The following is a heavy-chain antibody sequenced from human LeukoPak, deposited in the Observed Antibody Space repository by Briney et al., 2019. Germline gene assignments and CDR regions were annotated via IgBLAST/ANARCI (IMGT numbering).Heavy chain of an antibody. CDR3: ARDGAVTGDLS. D-gene: IGHD7-27*01. CDR2: IYSSGST. V-gene: IGHV4-31*02. Sequence: WIGYIYSSGSTYYNPSLKSRVTISVDTSKNQFSLKLSSVTAADTAVYYCARDGAVTGDLSWGQGTLVTVSS. J-gene: IGHJ4*02.